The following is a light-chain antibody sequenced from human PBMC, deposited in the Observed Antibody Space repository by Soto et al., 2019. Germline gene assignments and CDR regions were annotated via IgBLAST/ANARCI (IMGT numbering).Light chain of an antibody. CDR1: QSVSRSY. V-gene: IGKV3-20*01. J-gene: IGKJ3*01. Sequence: EIVLTQSPGTLSLSPGERATLSCRASQSVSRSYLAWYQQKPGQAPRLLIYGASSRATGIPDRFSGSGSGTDFTLTISRLEPEDFAVYYCQQYGSSPLTFGPPTEVDI. CDR3: QQYGSSPLT. CDR2: GAS.